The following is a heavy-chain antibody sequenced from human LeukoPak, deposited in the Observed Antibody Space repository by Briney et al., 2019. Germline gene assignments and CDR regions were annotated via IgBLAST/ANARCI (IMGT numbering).Heavy chain of an antibody. CDR1: GGSISSSTYY. CDR3: ARLRGYYFDY. CDR2: IYYSGST. J-gene: IGHJ4*02. Sequence: SETLSLTCTVSGGSISSSTYYWHWIRQPPGKGLEWIGYIYYSGSTYYNPSLKSRVTISVDTSKSQFSLKLSSVTAAHTAVYYCARLRGYYFDYWGQGTLVTVSS. V-gene: IGHV4-30-4*08. D-gene: IGHD3-16*01.